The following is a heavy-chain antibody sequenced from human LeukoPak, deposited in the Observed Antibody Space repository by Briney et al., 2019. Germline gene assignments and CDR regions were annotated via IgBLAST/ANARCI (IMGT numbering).Heavy chain of an antibody. CDR2: INHSGST. CDR3: ARGLYYYDSSALDY. J-gene: IGHJ4*02. CDR1: GGSFSGYY. V-gene: IGHV4-34*01. Sequence: SETLSLTCAVYGGSFSGYYWSWVRQPPGKGLEWIGEINHSGSTNYNPSLKSRVTISVDTSKNQLSLKLSSVTAADTAVYYCARGLYYYDSSALDYWGQGTLVTVSS. D-gene: IGHD3-22*01.